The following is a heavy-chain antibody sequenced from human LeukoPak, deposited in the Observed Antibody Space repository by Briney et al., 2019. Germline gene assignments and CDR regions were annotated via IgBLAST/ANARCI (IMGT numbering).Heavy chain of an antibody. CDR2: ISWNSGSI. CDR3: ARDPEYYFDY. J-gene: IGHJ4*02. Sequence: GGSLRLSCAASGFTFDDYAMHWVRQAPGKGLEWVSGISWNSGSIGYADSVKGRFTISRDNAKNSLYLQMNSLRAEDTAVYYCARDPEYYFDYWGQGTLVTVSS. CDR1: GFTFDDYA. V-gene: IGHV3-9*01.